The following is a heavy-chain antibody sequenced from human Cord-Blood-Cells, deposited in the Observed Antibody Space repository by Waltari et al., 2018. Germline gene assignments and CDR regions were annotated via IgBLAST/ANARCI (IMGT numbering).Heavy chain of an antibody. CDR1: GFPVSGYA. Sequence: EVQLLVSGGGLVQPGGCLRLSCGASGFPVSGYALSWVRQAPGKGLDWFSAIRGSGGSTYYADSVKGRFTISRDNSKNTLYLQMNSLRAEDTAVYYCAKDTVTAFDIWGQGTMVTVSS. CDR2: IRGSGGST. D-gene: IGHD4-4*01. CDR3: AKDTVTAFDI. J-gene: IGHJ3*02. V-gene: IGHV3-23*01.